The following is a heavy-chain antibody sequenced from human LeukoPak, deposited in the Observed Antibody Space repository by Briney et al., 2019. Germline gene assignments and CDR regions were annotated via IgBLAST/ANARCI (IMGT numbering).Heavy chain of an antibody. CDR1: GGSISSYY. CDR3: ARHLHKQGAFDY. V-gene: IGHV4-59*08. J-gene: IGHJ4*02. D-gene: IGHD1/OR15-1a*01. CDR2: IYYSGST. Sequence: SETLSLTCTVSGGSISSYYWSWIRQPPGKGLEWIGYIYYSGSTNYNPSLKSRVTISIDTSKNQFSLKLSSITAADTAVYYCARHLHKQGAFDYWGQGTLVTVSS.